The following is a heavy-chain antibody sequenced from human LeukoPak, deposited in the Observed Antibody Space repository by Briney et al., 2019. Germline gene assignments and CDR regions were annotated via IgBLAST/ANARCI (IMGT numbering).Heavy chain of an antibody. D-gene: IGHD2-15*01. CDR2: ISGSSSYI. CDR1: GLTFTTYS. V-gene: IGHV3-21*04. J-gene: IGHJ4*02. CDR3: AKALSDLGRVVVAATGIDY. Sequence: GGSLRLSCAASGLTFTTYSMTWVRQAPGKGLEWVSSISGSSSYIHYADSVRGRFIISRDNAKNSLYLQMSNLRAEDTAVYYCAKALSDLGRVVVAATGIDYWGQGTLVTVSS.